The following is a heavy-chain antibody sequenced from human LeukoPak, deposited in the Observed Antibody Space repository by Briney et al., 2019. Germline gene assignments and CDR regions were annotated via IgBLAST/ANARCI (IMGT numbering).Heavy chain of an antibody. V-gene: IGHV1-18*01. CDR1: GYTFTSYG. J-gene: IGHJ3*02. CDR2: ISAYNGNT. CDR3: ARMSGYYDFWSGSLGDAFDI. Sequence: ASVKVSCKASGYTFTSYGISWVRQAPGQGLEWMGWISAYNGNTNYAQKLQGRVTMTTDTSTSTAYMELRSLRSDDTAVYYCARMSGYYDFWSGSLGDAFDIWGQGTMATVSS. D-gene: IGHD3-3*01.